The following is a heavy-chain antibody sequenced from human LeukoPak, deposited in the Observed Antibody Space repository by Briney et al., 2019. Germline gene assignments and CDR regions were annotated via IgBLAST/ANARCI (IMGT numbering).Heavy chain of an antibody. Sequence: PGGSLRLSCAASGFTFSNAWMSWVRQAPGKGLEWVGRIKSKTDGGTRDYAAPVKGRFTISRDDSKNTLYLQMNSLNTEDTAVYYCTTIHGDYWDYYYYMDVWGKGTTVTISS. CDR2: IKSKTDGGTR. D-gene: IGHD4-17*01. CDR1: GFTFSNAW. V-gene: IGHV3-15*01. J-gene: IGHJ6*03. CDR3: TTIHGDYWDYYYYMDV.